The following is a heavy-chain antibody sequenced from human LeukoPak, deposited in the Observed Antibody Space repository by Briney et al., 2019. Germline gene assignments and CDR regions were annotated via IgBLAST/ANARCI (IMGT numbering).Heavy chain of an antibody. CDR2: ISGSGGST. D-gene: IGHD3-3*01. J-gene: IGHJ6*02. CDR1: GFTFSSYA. Sequence: GGSLRLSCAASGFTFSSYAMSWVRQAPGKGLEWVSAISGSGGSTYYADSVKGRFTISRDNSKNTLYLQMNSLRAEDTAVYYCEKDKGPKEHYDFWSGYQIYYYYGMDVWGQGTTVTVSS. CDR3: EKDKGPKEHYDFWSGYQIYYYYGMDV. V-gene: IGHV3-23*01.